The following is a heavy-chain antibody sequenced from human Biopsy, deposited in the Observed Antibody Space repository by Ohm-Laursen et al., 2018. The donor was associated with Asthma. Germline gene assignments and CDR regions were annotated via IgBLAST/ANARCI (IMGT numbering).Heavy chain of an antibody. Sequence: SETLSLTCTVGGAYIGSRDHHWSWIRQSPGTGLEWIGFVFWSGTTHYNRSLERRLSISIDTTRNEFSMTVRSVTAADTAVYFCARVASYGDLYFGIDVWGPGTTVSVS. D-gene: IGHD4-17*01. CDR2: VFWSGTT. J-gene: IGHJ6*02. CDR3: ARVASYGDLYFGIDV. CDR1: GAYIGSRDHH. V-gene: IGHV4-30-4*01.